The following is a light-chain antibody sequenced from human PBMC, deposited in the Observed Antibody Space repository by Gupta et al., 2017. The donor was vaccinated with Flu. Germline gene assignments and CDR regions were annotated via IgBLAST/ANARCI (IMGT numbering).Light chain of an antibody. Sequence: PSSVSVSVGDTVTISCRASQDIDTWVAWYQQSPGKPPKLLIYAASTLKGGVPSRFSGSGFGTDFTLTITSLQPEDFATYYCQQPYSFPLTFGGGTRVE. V-gene: IGKV1-12*01. CDR1: QDIDTW. CDR3: QQPYSFPLT. CDR2: AAS. J-gene: IGKJ4*02.